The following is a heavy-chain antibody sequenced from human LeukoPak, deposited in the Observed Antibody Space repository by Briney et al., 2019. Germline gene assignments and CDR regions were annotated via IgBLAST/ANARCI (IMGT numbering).Heavy chain of an antibody. CDR1: GGSISSYY. V-gene: IGHV4-59*01. J-gene: IGHJ5*02. CDR2: IYYSGST. CDR3: ARDNLYYYDSSGYHRGFDP. Sequence: SETLSLTCTVSGGSISSYYWSWIRQPPGKGLEWIGYIYYSGSTNYNPSLKSRVTISVDTSKNQFSLKLSSVTAADPAVYYCARDNLYYYDSSGYHRGFDPWGQGTLVTVSS. D-gene: IGHD3-22*01.